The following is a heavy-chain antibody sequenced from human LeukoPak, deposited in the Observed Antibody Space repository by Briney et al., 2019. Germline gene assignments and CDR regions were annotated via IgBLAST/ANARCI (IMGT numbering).Heavy chain of an antibody. CDR1: GFTFSNYA. V-gene: IGHV3-30-3*01. J-gene: IGHJ6*02. CDR2: ISLDGSSK. Sequence: PGGSLRLSCAASGFTFSNYAMHWVRQAPGKGLEWVAVISLDGSSKYYADSVKGRFTISRDNSKNTLYLQMNSLRAEDTAVYYCARDSPFMDVWGQGTTVTVSS. CDR3: ARDSPFMDV.